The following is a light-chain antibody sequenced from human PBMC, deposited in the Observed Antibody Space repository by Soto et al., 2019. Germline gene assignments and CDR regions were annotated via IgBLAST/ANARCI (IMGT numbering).Light chain of an antibody. CDR2: GTS. CDR3: QQYGSSPWT. J-gene: IGKJ1*01. Sequence: ETVFTQSPCSLSLSLGDRATLSCRASQTVSNNYLAWYQQKPGQAPRLLIYGTSNRATGIPDRFSGSGSGTDFTLTISRLEPEDFVIYYCQQYGSSPWTFGQGTKVDIK. CDR1: QTVSNNY. V-gene: IGKV3-20*01.